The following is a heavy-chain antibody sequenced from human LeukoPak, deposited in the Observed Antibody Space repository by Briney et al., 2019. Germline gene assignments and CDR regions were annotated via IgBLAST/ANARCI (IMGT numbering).Heavy chain of an antibody. CDR3: AKDILAAGLFFDY. CDR2: IYWDSSSV. Sequence: PGGSLRFSGRVSEFTFGDYAMHWVRQAPGKGLEWVSGIYWDSSSVDYADSVRGRFTISRDNAKNSLFLQMNSLRAEDTAVYYCAKDILAAGLFFDYWGQGALVTVSS. D-gene: IGHD6-13*01. CDR1: EFTFGDYA. V-gene: IGHV3-9*01. J-gene: IGHJ4*02.